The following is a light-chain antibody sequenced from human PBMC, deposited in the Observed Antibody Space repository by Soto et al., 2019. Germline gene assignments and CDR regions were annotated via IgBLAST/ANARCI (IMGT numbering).Light chain of an antibody. CDR2: AAS. V-gene: IGKV1-9*01. J-gene: IGKJ2*01. Sequence: IQLTQSPSSLSASVGDRVTITCRASQGISSYLAWYQQKPGKAPKLLIDAASTLQSGVPSRFSDSGSGTDFTLTISSLQPEDFATYYCQQLDSFPRTFGQGTKLEFK. CDR3: QQLDSFPRT. CDR1: QGISSY.